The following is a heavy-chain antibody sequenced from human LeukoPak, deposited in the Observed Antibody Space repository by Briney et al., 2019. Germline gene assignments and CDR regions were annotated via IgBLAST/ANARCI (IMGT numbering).Heavy chain of an antibody. CDR1: GFTFSSYA. Sequence: GGSLRLSCAASGFTFSSYAMHWVRQAPGKGLEWVAVISYDGSNKYYADSVKGRFTISRDNSKNTLYLQMNSLRAEDTAVYYCAKFGYSRDFESYWGQGTLVTVSS. J-gene: IGHJ4*02. D-gene: IGHD6-13*01. CDR2: ISYDGSNK. CDR3: AKFGYSRDFESY. V-gene: IGHV3-30-3*02.